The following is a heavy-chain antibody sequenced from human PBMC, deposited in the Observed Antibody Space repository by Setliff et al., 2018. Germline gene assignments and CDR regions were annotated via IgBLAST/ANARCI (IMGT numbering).Heavy chain of an antibody. CDR2: INHYGST. D-gene: IGHD3-3*01. CDR1: DGSFSDYY. J-gene: IGHJ4*02. CDR3: RYWSGYYNNDY. Sequence: SETLSLTCAVYDGSFSDYYWSWIRQPQGKGLEWIGEINHYGSTKYKSSLKSRVTISVDTSKNQFSLKLYSVTAADTAVYYCRYWSGYYNNDYWGQGTLVTVSS. V-gene: IGHV4-34*01.